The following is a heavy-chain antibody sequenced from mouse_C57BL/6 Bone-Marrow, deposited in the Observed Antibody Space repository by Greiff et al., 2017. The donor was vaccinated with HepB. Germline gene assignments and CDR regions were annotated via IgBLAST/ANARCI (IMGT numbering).Heavy chain of an antibody. Sequence: EVMLVESGGDLVKPGGSLKLSCAASGFTFSSYGMSWVRQTPDKRLEWVATISSGGSYTYYPDSVKGRFTISRDNAKNTLYLQMSSLKSEDTAMYYCARCYYGSSSFAYWGQGTLVTVSA. V-gene: IGHV5-6*01. CDR3: ARCYYGSSSFAY. CDR2: ISSGGSYT. D-gene: IGHD1-1*01. CDR1: GFTFSSYG. J-gene: IGHJ3*01.